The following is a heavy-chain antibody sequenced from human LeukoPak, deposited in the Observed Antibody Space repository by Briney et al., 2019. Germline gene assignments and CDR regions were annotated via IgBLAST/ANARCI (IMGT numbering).Heavy chain of an antibody. CDR3: AREASGYSAFDI. V-gene: IGHV1-18*01. D-gene: IGHD3-22*01. CDR1: GYTFTSYG. J-gene: IGHJ3*02. Sequence: ASVTVSCKASGYTFTSYGISWVRQAPGQGLEWMGWISAYNGNTNYAQKLQGRVTMTTDTSTSTAYMELRSLRADDTAVYYCAREASGYSAFDIWGQGTMVTVSS. CDR2: ISAYNGNT.